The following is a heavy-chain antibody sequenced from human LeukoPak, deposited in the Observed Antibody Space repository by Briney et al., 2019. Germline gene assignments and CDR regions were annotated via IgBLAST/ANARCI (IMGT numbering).Heavy chain of an antibody. J-gene: IGHJ4*02. CDR2: IYHSGST. Sequence: PSETLSLTCTVSGGSISSSSYSWSWIRQPPGKGLEWIGYIYHSGSTYYNPSLKSRVTISVDRSKNQFSLKLSSVTAADTAVYYCASIYSGYDPYFDYWGQGTLVTVSS. CDR1: GGSISSSSYS. CDR3: ASIYSGYDPYFDY. D-gene: IGHD5-12*01. V-gene: IGHV4-30-2*01.